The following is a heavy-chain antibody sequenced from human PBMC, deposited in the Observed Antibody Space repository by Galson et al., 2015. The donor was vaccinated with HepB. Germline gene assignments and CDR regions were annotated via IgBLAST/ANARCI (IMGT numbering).Heavy chain of an antibody. CDR1: GFTFSSYN. J-gene: IGHJ5*02. D-gene: IGHD3-10*01. CDR3: ARDQRSVWFGEVSAGA. CDR2: ISSSSSTI. V-gene: IGHV3-48*04. Sequence: SLRLSCAASGFTFSSYNMNWVRQAPGKGLEWVSYISSSSSTIYYADSVKGRFTISRDNAKNSLYLQMNSLRAEDTAVYYCARDQRSVWFGEVSAGAWGQGTLVTVSS.